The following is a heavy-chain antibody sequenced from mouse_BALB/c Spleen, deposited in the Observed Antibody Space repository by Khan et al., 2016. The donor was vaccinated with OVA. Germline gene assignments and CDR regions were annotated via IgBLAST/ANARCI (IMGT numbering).Heavy chain of an antibody. D-gene: IGHD2-13*01. CDR1: GYSFTGYT. CDR3: VRSASYGDYVEAWFAY. V-gene: IGHV1-37*01. J-gene: IGHJ3*01. Sequence: VQLQQSGPELVKPGASMKMSCKASGYSFTGYTMNWVKQSRVKNLEWIGLINPYNGGTAYNQKFGGKATLTVDKSSNTAYMELLSLTSEDSAVYDCVRSASYGDYVEAWFAYWGQGTLVTVSA. CDR2: INPYNGGT.